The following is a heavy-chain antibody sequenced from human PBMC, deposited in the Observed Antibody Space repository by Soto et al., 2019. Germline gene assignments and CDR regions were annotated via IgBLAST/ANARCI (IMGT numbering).Heavy chain of an antibody. CDR1: GGSISSGGYY. J-gene: IGHJ4*02. CDR2: IYYSGST. CDR3: ARDRHTAIDY. Sequence: SETLSLTCTVSGGSISSGGYYWSWIRQHPGKGLEWIGYIYYSGSTYYNPSLKSRVTISVDTSKNQFSLKLSSVTATDTAVYYCARDRHTAIDYWGQGTLVTVSS. D-gene: IGHD5-18*01. V-gene: IGHV4-31*03.